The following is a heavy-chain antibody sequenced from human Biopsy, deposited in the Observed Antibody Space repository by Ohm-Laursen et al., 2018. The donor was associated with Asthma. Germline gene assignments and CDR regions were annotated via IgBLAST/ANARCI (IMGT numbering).Heavy chain of an antibody. J-gene: IGHJ1*01. V-gene: IGHV3-7*01. D-gene: IGHD3-3*02. CDR2: IKHDGSEK. Sequence: SLRLSCTAPGFAVSRDHMFWVRQVPGKGLEWVANIKHDGSEKNHVDSLKGRFTISRDNAKNSLYLQMNSLRAEETAVYYCARTFHFWSPYHAEHYQLWGQGTLVTVSS. CDR3: ARTFHFWSPYHAEHYQL. CDR1: GFAVSRDH.